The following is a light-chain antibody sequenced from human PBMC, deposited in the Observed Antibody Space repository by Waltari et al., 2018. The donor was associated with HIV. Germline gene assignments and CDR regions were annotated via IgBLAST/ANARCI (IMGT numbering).Light chain of an antibody. Sequence: DIMLAQSPVTLSLSPGERAPLFCRANQSLTGYLALSPQKPGQAHRLLIYDGSSRATGVPARFRGSGSETDVTLTISSLEPEDFAVYYCQQRRDWPLTFGGGTKVDIK. J-gene: IGKJ4*01. CDR3: QQRRDWPLT. CDR1: QSLTGY. CDR2: DGS. V-gene: IGKV3-11*01.